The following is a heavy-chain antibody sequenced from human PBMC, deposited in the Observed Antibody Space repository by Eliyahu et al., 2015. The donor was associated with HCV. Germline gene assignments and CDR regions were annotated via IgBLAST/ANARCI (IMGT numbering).Heavy chain of an antibody. D-gene: IGHD6-19*01. CDR1: GFTFSSYA. J-gene: IGHJ4*02. Sequence: EVQLLESGGGLVQPGGSLRLSCAASGFTFSSYAMSWVRQAPGKGGGWVSAISGSGGSTYYADSVKGRFTISRDNSKNTLYLQMNSLRAEDTAVYYCAKDASPTSAVAQYFDYWGQGTLVTVSS. CDR3: AKDASPTSAVAQYFDY. V-gene: IGHV3-23*01. CDR2: ISGSGGST.